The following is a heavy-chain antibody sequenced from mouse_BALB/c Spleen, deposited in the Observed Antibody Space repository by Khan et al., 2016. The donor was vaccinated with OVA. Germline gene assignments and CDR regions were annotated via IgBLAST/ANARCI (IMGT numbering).Heavy chain of an antibody. CDR2: TDPANGNT. CDR1: GYNIKDIY. J-gene: IGHJ2*01. CDR3: RISTLAC. Sequence: VQLKQSGAELVKPAASLKLSCTASGYNIKDIYIHWVKQRPEKGLERIRRTDPANGNTNYDPKFQGKATITADTSSTTAYLQLSSLTSEDTAVYYCRISTLACWGQGTTLTVSA. V-gene: IGHV14-3*02.